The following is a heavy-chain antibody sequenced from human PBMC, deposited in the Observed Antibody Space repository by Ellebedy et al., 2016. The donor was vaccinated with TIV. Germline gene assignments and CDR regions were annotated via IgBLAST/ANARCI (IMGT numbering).Heavy chain of an antibody. CDR2: ISAYNGNT. D-gene: IGHD3-22*01. V-gene: IGHV1-18*01. CDR1: GYTFTSYA. Sequence: ASVKVSXXASGYTFTSYAMHWVRQAPGQGLEWMGWISAYNGNTNYAQKLQGRVTMTTDTSTSTAYMELRSLRSDDTAVYYCARIVDYYDSSGYNYWGQGTLVTVSS. CDR3: ARIVDYYDSSGYNY. J-gene: IGHJ4*02.